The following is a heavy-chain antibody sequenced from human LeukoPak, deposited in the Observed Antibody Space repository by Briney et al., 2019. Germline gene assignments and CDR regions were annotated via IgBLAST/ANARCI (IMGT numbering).Heavy chain of an antibody. V-gene: IGHV1-69*05. CDR3: ARRVRSVAGKEDWFDP. Sequence: GSSVKVSCKASGGTFSSYAISWVRQAPGQGLEWMGGIIPILGTANYAQKFQGRVTITTDESTSTAYMELSSLRSEDTAVYYCARRVRSVAGKEDWFDPWGQGTLVTVSS. CDR1: GGTFSSYA. CDR2: IIPILGTA. J-gene: IGHJ5*02. D-gene: IGHD6-19*01.